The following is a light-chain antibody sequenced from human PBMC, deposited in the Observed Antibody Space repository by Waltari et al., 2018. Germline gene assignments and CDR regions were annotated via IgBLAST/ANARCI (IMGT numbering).Light chain of an antibody. V-gene: IGKV3D-15*01. CDR1: QSAKTS. J-gene: IGKJ1*01. CDR3: QQYNIWPWT. CDR2: RAS. Sequence: PPCRASQSAKTSLAWYQQPPGQAPRLLIYRASTRAAGVPDRFSGSGSGTEFTLTISSLQSEDSAIYYCQQYNIWPWTFGPGTNVDIK.